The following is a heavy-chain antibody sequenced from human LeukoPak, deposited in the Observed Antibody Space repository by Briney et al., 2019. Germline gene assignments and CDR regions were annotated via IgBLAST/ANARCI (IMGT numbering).Heavy chain of an antibody. D-gene: IGHD5-24*01. J-gene: IGHJ4*02. CDR2: IYHSGST. CDR3: ARYRDGYNRDYFDY. Sequence: SETLSLTCTVSGGSISSGGYYWSWIRQPPGKGLEWIGYIYHSGSTYYNPSLKSRVTISVDTSKNQFSLKLSSVTAADTAVYYCARYRDGYNRDYFDYWGQGTLVTVSS. CDR1: GGSISSGGYY. V-gene: IGHV4-30-2*01.